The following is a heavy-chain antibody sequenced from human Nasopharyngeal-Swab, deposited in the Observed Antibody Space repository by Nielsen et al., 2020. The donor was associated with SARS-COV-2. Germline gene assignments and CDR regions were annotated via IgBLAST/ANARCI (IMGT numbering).Heavy chain of an antibody. V-gene: IGHV4-59*13. CDR3: AREVGGAIGAFDI. CDR2: VYFSGST. D-gene: IGHD3-10*01. J-gene: IGHJ3*02. CDR1: GGSISGYY. Sequence: SETLSLTCSASGGSISGYYWSWIRQPPGKGLEWIGYVYFSGSTNYNPSLKSRVTISVDTSKNQFSLKLSSVTAADTAVYYCAREVGGAIGAFDIWGQGTMVTVSS.